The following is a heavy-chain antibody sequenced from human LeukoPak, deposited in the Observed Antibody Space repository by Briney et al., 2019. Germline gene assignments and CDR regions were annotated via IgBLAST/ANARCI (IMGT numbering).Heavy chain of an antibody. Sequence: PSETLSLTCTVSGGSISSGSYYWSWIRQPAGKGLEWIGRIYTSGSTNYNPSLKRRVTISVDTSKNQFSLKLSSVTAADTAVYYCARGLTVTTDLYYYYYYMDVWGKGTTVTISS. D-gene: IGHD4-17*01. CDR2: IYTSGST. CDR3: ARGLTVTTDLYYYYYYMDV. J-gene: IGHJ6*03. CDR1: GGSISSGSYY. V-gene: IGHV4-61*02.